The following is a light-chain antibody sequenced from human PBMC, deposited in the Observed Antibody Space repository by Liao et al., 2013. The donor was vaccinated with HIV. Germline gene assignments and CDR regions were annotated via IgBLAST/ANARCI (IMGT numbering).Light chain of an antibody. CDR3: QVWDSSSDHVV. CDR2: YGG. V-gene: IGLV3-21*01. CDR1: NIGSMS. Sequence: SYELTQPPSVSVAPGRTARITCGGNNIGSMSVHWYQQKPGQAPVVVMYYGGDRPSGIPERCSGSNSGNTATLTISRVEAGDEADYYCQVWDSSSDHVVFGGGTKLTVL. J-gene: IGLJ2*01.